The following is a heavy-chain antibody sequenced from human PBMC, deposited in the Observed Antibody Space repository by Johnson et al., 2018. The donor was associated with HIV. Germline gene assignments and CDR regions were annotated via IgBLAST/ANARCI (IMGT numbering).Heavy chain of an antibody. V-gene: IGHV3-9*01. D-gene: IGHD7-27*01. Sequence: VQLLESGGGLVQPGRSLRLSCAASGFTFDDYAMHWVRQAPGKGLEWVSGISWASGRIGYTDSVKDRFPISRDNAKNTLYLQMNSLRAEDTAVYYCARDLTNWGVGDAFDIWDQGTMVTVSS. CDR3: ARDLTNWGVGDAFDI. CDR1: GFTFDDYA. J-gene: IGHJ3*02. CDR2: ISWASGRI.